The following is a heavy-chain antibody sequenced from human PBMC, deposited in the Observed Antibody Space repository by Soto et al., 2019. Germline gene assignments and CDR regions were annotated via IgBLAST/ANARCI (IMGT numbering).Heavy chain of an antibody. Sequence: SFTCTVSGGSISSGDYYWSWIRQPPGKGLEWIGYIYYSGSTYYNPSLKSRVTISVDTSKNQFSLKLSSVTAADTAVYYCARAGSGSTSCYTCSSDNCFDPWRQRTLVTVSS. J-gene: IGHJ5*02. D-gene: IGHD2-2*02. V-gene: IGHV4-30-4*01. CDR1: GGSISSGDYY. CDR2: IYYSGST. CDR3: ARAGSGSTSCYTCSSDNCFDP.